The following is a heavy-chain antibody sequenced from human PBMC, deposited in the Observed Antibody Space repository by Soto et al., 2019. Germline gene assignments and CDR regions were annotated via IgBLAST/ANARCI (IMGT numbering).Heavy chain of an antibody. D-gene: IGHD4-17*01. J-gene: IGHJ4*02. V-gene: IGHV4-31*03. Sequence: SETLSLTCSVSGASFSSGFCYWSWIRQPPGQGMEWIGYIAYSGDTYYNPSLRSRVTISADTSENKFSLTLKSVTAADTAVYYCARVSNEYGGNGAFDYWGLGTLVTVSS. CDR2: IAYSGDT. CDR3: ARVSNEYGGNGAFDY. CDR1: GASFSSGFCY.